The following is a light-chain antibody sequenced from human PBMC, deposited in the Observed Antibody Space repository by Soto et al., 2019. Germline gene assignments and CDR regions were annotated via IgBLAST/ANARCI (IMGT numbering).Light chain of an antibody. CDR1: QRVDRW. J-gene: IGKJ2*01. CDR3: QQYKDYTYT. V-gene: IGKV1-5*01. Sequence: DIQMTQSPATLSASVGDRVTITCRASQRVDRWLAWYQQKTGQAPKLLISDASTLESGVPSRFSGSGSVTEFTLTITSLQPDDFATYYCQQYKDYTYTFGQGTRVESK. CDR2: DAS.